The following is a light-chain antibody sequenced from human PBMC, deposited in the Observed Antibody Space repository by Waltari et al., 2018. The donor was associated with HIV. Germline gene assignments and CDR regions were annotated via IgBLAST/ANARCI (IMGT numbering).Light chain of an antibody. V-gene: IGKV4-1*01. CDR1: QSVLYSSNNKNY. Sequence: DIVMTQSPDSLAVSLGERATINCKSSQSVLYSSNNKNYLAWYQQKPGQPPKLLIFWASTRESGVPDRFSGSGSGTDFTLTISSLQAEDVAVYYCQQYYGSPYT. CDR2: WAS. CDR3: QQYYGSPYT. J-gene: IGKJ2*01.